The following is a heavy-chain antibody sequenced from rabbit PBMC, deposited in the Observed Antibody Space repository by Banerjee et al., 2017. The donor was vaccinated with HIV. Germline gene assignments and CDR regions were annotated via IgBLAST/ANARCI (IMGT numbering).Heavy chain of an antibody. CDR1: GFFFSSSYY. J-gene: IGHJ4*01. V-gene: IGHV1S40*01. CDR3: ARASSYSYGDAGYAYVNLYFNL. CDR2: IGAGVSYTT. D-gene: IGHD6-1*01. Sequence: QSLEESGGDLVKPGASLTLTCTASGFFFSSSYYMCWVRQAPGKGPEWIACIGAGVSYTTYYATWAKGRFTISKTSSTTVTLQMTSLTAADTATYFCARASSYSYGDAGYAYVNLYFNLWGPVSMV.